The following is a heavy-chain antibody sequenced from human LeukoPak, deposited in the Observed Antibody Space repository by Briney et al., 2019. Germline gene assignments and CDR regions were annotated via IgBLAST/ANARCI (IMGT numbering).Heavy chain of an antibody. CDR2: IYYSGTT. D-gene: IGHD3-9*01. J-gene: IGHJ4*02. CDR1: GGSISSYY. V-gene: IGHV4-59*08. CDR3: ARLHETGLLFDY. Sequence: KPSETLSLTCTVSGGSISSYYWSWIRQPPGKALEWLGYIYYSGTTNYNPSLKSRVTMSLDTSKNQLSLKLRSATAADTAVYYCARLHETGLLFDYWGQGTLVTVSS.